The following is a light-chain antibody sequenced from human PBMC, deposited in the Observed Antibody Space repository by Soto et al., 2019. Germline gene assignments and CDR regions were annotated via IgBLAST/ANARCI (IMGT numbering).Light chain of an antibody. CDR1: TRDIGGYNL. V-gene: IGLV2-23*02. Sequence: QSALTQPASVSGSPGQSITISCTGTTRDIGGYNLVSWYQQHPGKAPQLMIYEVTKRPSGVSNRFSGSRSGNTASLTISGLQAEDEADYYCCSYAGSSTLYVFGTGTKVTVL. J-gene: IGLJ1*01. CDR2: EVT. CDR3: CSYAGSSTLYV.